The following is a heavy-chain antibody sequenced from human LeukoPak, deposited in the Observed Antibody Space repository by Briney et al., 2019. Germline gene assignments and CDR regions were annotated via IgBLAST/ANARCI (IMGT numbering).Heavy chain of an antibody. J-gene: IGHJ4*02. V-gene: IGHV3-9*03. CDR1: GFTFDDYA. CDR2: ISWNSGSI. D-gene: IGHD3-9*01. Sequence: PGRSLRLSCAASGFTFDDYAMHWVRQAPGKGLEWVSGISWNSGSIGYADSVKGRFTISRDNAKNSLYLQMNSLRAEDMALYYCAKGSFSILTGYFFFDYWGQGTLVTVSS. CDR3: AKGSFSILTGYFFFDY.